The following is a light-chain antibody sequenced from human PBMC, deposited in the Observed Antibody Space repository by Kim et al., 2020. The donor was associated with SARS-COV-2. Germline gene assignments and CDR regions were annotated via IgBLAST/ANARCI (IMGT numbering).Light chain of an antibody. V-gene: IGKV3-15*01. CDR3: QQYNNWPPIT. CDR2: DAS. CDR1: LSVSSC. Sequence: VPQGKGATISCRASLSVSSCLAWYQQKPGQAPRLLIYDASTRATGIPARFSGSGSGTEFTLTISSLQSEDFAVYYCQQYNNWPPITFGQGTRLEIK. J-gene: IGKJ5*01.